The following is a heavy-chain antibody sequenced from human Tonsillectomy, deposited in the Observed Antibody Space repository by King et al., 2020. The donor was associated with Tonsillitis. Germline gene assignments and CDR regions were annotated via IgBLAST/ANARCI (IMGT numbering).Heavy chain of an antibody. J-gene: IGHJ6*03. Sequence: VQLQESGPGLVKPSQTLSLTCTVSGGSITSGSYYWSWIRPPAGKGLEWIGRIYPSGSTNYNPSLKSRVTISVDTSKNQFSLNLSYVTAADTAVYYCARDTGWYHDVYYMDVWGKGTMVTVSS. CDR3: ARDTGWYHDVYYMDV. V-gene: IGHV4-61*02. CDR1: GGSITSGSYY. CDR2: IYPSGST. D-gene: IGHD6-19*01.